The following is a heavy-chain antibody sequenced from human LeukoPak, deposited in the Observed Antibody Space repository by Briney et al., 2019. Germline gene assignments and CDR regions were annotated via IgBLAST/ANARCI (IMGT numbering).Heavy chain of an antibody. J-gene: IGHJ4*02. CDR2: INSDGSST. CDR1: GFTFSSYW. V-gene: IGHV3-74*01. CDR3: AKDMVAGYSSSWYPNFDY. D-gene: IGHD6-13*01. Sequence: GGSLRLSCAASGFTFSSYWMHWVRQAPGKGLVWVSRINSDGSSTSYADSVKGRFTISRDNAKNTLYLQMNSLRAEDTAVYYCAKDMVAGYSSSWYPNFDYWGQGTLVTVSS.